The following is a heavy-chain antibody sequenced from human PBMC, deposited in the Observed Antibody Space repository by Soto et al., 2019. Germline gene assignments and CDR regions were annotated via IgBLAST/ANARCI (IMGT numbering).Heavy chain of an antibody. V-gene: IGHV3-23*01. J-gene: IGHJ4*02. CDR1: GFTLWTHC. CDR3: AGHGGYSY. CDR2: FSGSGDDT. Sequence: EVQLSESGGGLVQPGGSLRIPCAATGFTLWTHCMSWVRQAPGKGLEWVSSFSGSGDDTWYAASLKGRFTISRDNSKNTLYLQMNSLRAEDTALYYCAGHGGYSYLGQGTLVTVSS. D-gene: IGHD4-17*01.